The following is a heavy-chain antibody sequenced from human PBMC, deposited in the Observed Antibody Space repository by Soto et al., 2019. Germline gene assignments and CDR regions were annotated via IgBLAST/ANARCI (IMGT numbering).Heavy chain of an antibody. J-gene: IGHJ3*02. CDR1: GGTFSSYA. Sequence: GASVKVSCKASGGTFSSYAISWVRQAPGQGLEWMGGIIPIFGTTNYAQKFQGRVTITTDASTSTVYMELSSLRSEDTAVYYCASVSEFQAFDIWGQGTMVTVS. CDR3: ASVSEFQAFDI. CDR2: IIPIFGTT. V-gene: IGHV1-69*05. D-gene: IGHD3-3*01.